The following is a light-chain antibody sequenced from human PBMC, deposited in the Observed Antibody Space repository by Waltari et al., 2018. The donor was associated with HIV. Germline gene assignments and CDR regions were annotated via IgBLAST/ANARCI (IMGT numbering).Light chain of an antibody. J-gene: IGKJ3*01. Sequence: DIVMTQSPLSLPVTPGEPASMSCSSSQSLLDSNGYNYLDWYVMKPGQSPQLLIYLASIRASGVPDRFSGSGSGTDFTLTINGVQPDDFASYFCQQIFSFPLTFGPGTKVDVK. CDR3: QQIFSFPLT. CDR1: QSLLDSNGYNY. V-gene: IGKV2-28*01. CDR2: LAS.